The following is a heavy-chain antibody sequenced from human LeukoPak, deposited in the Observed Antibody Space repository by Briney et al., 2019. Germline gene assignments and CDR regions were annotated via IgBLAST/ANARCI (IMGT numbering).Heavy chain of an antibody. CDR3: AMVGEGDAFDI. V-gene: IGHV3-43D*03. CDR1: GFTFDDYA. Sequence: PGGSLRLSCAASGFTFDDYAMHWVRQAPGKGLEWVSLISWDGGSTYYADSVTGLFTLSRDKSKNSLYLQMNSRRAEDTALYYCAMVGEGDAFDIWGQGTMVTVSS. J-gene: IGHJ3*02. CDR2: ISWDGGST. D-gene: IGHD3-16*01.